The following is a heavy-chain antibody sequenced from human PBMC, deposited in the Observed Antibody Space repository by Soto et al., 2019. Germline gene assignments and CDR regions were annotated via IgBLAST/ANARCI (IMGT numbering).Heavy chain of an antibody. CDR2: ISAYNGNT. CDR1: GYTFTSFR. V-gene: IGHV1-18*01. CDR3: ARGGTSTYYYDAFDI. Sequence: QVRLVQSGAEVKKPGASVKVSCKASGYTFTSFRINWVRQAPGQGLEWLGWISAYNGNTNYAQKLQGRVTMSPDTSTSTAYMEVRSLRSDDTAVYYCARGGTSTYYYDAFDIWGQGTVVTVSS. J-gene: IGHJ3*02. D-gene: IGHD3-22*01.